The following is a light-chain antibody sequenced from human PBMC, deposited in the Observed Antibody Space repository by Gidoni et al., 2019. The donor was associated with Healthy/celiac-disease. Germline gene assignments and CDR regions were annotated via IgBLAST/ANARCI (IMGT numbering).Light chain of an antibody. J-gene: IGLJ3*02. V-gene: IGLV8-61*01. CDR3: VLYMGSGISV. CDR2: STN. Sequence: QTVVTQEPSFSVSPGGTVTLTCGLSYGSVSTSYYPSWYQQTPGQAPRTLIYSTNTRSSGVPARFSGSILGNKASLTITGAQADDESDYYCVLYMGSGISVFGGGTKLTVL. CDR1: YGSVSTSYY.